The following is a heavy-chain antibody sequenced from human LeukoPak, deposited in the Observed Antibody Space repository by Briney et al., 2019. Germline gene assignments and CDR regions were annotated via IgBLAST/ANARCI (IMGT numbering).Heavy chain of an antibody. D-gene: IGHD5-12*01. Sequence: PSETLSLTCSVSGGSISSYYWSWIRQPPGKGLEWIGYMYYSGSTNYNPSLKSRVTMSVDTSKNQFSLKLGSVTAADTAVYYCARSLFGYSGYDFPGYWGQGTLVTVSS. CDR2: MYYSGST. J-gene: IGHJ4*02. CDR1: GGSISSYY. V-gene: IGHV4-59*01. CDR3: ARSLFGYSGYDFPGY.